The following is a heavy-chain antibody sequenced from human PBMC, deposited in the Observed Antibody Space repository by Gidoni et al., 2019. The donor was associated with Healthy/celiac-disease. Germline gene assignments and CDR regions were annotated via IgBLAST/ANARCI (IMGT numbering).Heavy chain of an antibody. Sequence: EVQLLESGGGLVQPGGSLRLSCAASGFTFSSYAMSWVRQAPGKGLAWVSAISGSGGSTYYADSVKGRFTISRDNSKNTLYLQMNSLRAEDTAVYYCAKALEAYGEGFDIWGQGTMVTVSS. CDR1: GFTFSSYA. J-gene: IGHJ3*02. D-gene: IGHD3-16*01. CDR3: AKALEAYGEGFDI. CDR2: ISGSGGST. V-gene: IGHV3-23*01.